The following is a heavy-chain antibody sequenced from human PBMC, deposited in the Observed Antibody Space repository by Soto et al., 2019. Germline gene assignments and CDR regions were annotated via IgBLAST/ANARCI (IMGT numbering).Heavy chain of an antibody. CDR1: GFTFVDYA. Sequence: EVQLLESGGGLVQPGGSLRLSCAASGFTFVDYAMTWVRQAPGKGLEWVSTISATSDSTYYADSVKGRFTISRDNSRNTLFLQMHSLGVEDTDVYYCAKVRFLEWLSDFDYWGQGTLVTVSS. D-gene: IGHD3-3*01. J-gene: IGHJ4*02. CDR2: ISATSDST. CDR3: AKVRFLEWLSDFDY. V-gene: IGHV3-23*01.